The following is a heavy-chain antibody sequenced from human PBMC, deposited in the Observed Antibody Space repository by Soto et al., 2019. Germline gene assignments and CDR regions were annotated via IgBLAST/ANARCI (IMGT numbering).Heavy chain of an antibody. V-gene: IGHV6-1*01. CDR1: GDSFSSNSAA. CDR2: TYYRSKWYN. J-gene: IGHJ5*02. D-gene: IGHD6-19*01. Sequence: SLTCAISGDSFSSNSAAWNWIRQSPSRGLEWLGRTYYRSKWYNDYAVSVKSRITINPDTSKNQFSLQLNSVTPEDTAVYYCARLYSSGWDNWFDPWGQGTLVTVSS. CDR3: ARLYSSGWDNWFDP.